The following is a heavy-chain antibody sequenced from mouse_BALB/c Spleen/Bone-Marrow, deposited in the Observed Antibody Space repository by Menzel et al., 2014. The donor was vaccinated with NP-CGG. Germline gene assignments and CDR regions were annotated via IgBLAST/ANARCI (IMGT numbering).Heavy chain of an antibody. Sequence: EVHLVESGPELVKPGASVKMSCKASGYTFTSYVMHWVKQKPGQGPEWIGYINPYNVGTKYNEKFKGKATLTSDKSSSLALMERSRLTEEASSVYCAGKGWYGNVYYAFDYWGQGTPVTVSA. J-gene: IGHJ4*01. CDR2: INPYNVGT. V-gene: IGHV1-14*01. D-gene: IGHD2-10*02. CDR1: GYTFTSYV. CDR3: GKGWYGNVYYAFDY.